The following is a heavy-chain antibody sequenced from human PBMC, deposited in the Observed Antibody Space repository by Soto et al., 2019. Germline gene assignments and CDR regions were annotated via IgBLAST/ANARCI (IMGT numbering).Heavy chain of an antibody. CDR1: GGSFSGYY. D-gene: IGHD6-13*01. Sequence: SETLSLTCAVYGGSFSGYYWSWIRQPPGKGLEWIGEINHSGSTNYNPSLKSRVTISVDTSKNQFSLKLSSVTAADTAVYYCARGRIAAAGAYFDYWGQGTLVTVSS. V-gene: IGHV4-34*01. CDR3: ARGRIAAAGAYFDY. J-gene: IGHJ4*02. CDR2: INHSGST.